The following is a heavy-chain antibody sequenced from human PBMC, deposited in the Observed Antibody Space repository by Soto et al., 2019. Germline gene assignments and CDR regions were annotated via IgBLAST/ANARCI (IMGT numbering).Heavy chain of an antibody. Sequence: QVQLVESGGGVVQPGRSLRLSCAASGFTFSSYGMHWVRQAPGKGLEWVAVIWYDGSNKYYADSVKGRFTISRDNSKNTLYLQMNSLRAEDTAVYYCARESGPGQAEDDYYYYYMDVWGKGTTVTVSS. V-gene: IGHV3-33*01. CDR2: IWYDGSNK. CDR1: GFTFSSYG. D-gene: IGHD2-15*01. CDR3: ARESGPGQAEDDYYYYYMDV. J-gene: IGHJ6*03.